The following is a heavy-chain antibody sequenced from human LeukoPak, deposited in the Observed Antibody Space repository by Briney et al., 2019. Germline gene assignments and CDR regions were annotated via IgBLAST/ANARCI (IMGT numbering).Heavy chain of an antibody. CDR2: ISYGGSHK. CDR3: ARGRVLVVAASNFIDY. Sequence: PGRSLRLSCAASGFTFSTYAMHWVRQAPGKGLEWVAVISYGGSHKYYADSVKGRFTISRDNSKNTLYLQMNSLRAEDTAVYYCARGRVLVVAASNFIDYCGQGTLVTVSS. CDR1: GFTFSTYA. J-gene: IGHJ4*02. V-gene: IGHV3-30*04. D-gene: IGHD2-15*01.